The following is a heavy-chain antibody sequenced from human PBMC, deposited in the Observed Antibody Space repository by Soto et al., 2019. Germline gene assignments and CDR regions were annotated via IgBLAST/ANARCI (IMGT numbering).Heavy chain of an antibody. V-gene: IGHV3-23*01. Sequence: HPGGSLRLSCAASGFTFSSYAMSWVRQAPGKGLEWVSAISGSGGSTYYADSVKGRFTISRDNSKNTLYLQMNSLRAEDTAVYYCASRPGTYTSTDYWRQATLVTVSS. CDR1: GFTFSSYA. D-gene: IGHD3-16*01. CDR2: ISGSGGST. CDR3: ASRPGTYTSTDY. J-gene: IGHJ4*02.